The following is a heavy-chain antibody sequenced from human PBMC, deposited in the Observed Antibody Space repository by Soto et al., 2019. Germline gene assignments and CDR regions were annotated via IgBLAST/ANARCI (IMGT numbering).Heavy chain of an antibody. Sequence: ASVKVSCKASGYTFTSYDINWVRQATGQGLEWMGWMNPNSGNTGYAQKFQGRVTMTRNTSISTAYMELSSLRSEDTAVYYCARDSLAAAGKFDYWGQGTLVTVSS. CDR3: ARDSLAAAGKFDY. V-gene: IGHV1-8*01. J-gene: IGHJ4*02. D-gene: IGHD6-13*01. CDR2: MNPNSGNT. CDR1: GYTFTSYD.